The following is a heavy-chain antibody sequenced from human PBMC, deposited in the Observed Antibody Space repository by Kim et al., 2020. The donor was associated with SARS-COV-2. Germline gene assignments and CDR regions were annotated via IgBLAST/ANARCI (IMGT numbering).Heavy chain of an antibody. V-gene: IGHV3-9*01. D-gene: IGHD6-13*01. CDR3: ARSGIAAAGSHYYYYGMDV. CDR2: ISWNSGSI. Sequence: GGSLRLSCAASGFTFDDYAMHWVRQAPGKGLEWVSGISWNSGSIGYADSVKGRFTISRDNAKNSLYLQMNSLRAEDTALYYCARSGIAAAGSHYYYYGMDVWGQGTTVTVSS. CDR1: GFTFDDYA. J-gene: IGHJ6*02.